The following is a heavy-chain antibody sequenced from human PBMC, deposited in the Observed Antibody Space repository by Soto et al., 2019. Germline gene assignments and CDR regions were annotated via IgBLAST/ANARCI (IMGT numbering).Heavy chain of an antibody. CDR3: ARGYCSSTNCYYYYYMDV. D-gene: IGHD2-2*01. V-gene: IGHV3-9*01. CDR1: GFTFDDYA. CDR2: ISWNSGSI. J-gene: IGHJ6*03. Sequence: GGSLRLSCAASGFTFDDYAMHWVRQVPGKGLEWVSGISWNSGSIAYAEAVRGRFTISRDNAKNSLYLQMNSLRGEDTALYYCARGYCSSTNCYYYYYMDVWGKGTTVTVSS.